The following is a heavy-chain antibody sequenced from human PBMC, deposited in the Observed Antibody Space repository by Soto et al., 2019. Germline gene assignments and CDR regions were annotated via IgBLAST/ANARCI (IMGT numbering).Heavy chain of an antibody. D-gene: IGHD3-3*01. Sequence: QVQLVESGGGVVQPGRSLRLSCAASGFTFNSYAMHWVRQAPGKGLEWVAVISYDGSNKYYADSVKGRFTISRDNSKNTLYLQMNSLRAEDTAVYYCARVGYDFCFDYWGQGTLVTVSS. CDR3: ARVGYDFCFDY. J-gene: IGHJ4*02. V-gene: IGHV3-30-3*01. CDR1: GFTFNSYA. CDR2: ISYDGSNK.